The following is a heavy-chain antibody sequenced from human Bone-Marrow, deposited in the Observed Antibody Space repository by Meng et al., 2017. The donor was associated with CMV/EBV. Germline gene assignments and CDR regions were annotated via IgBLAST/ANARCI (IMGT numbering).Heavy chain of an antibody. CDR1: GGSISSSSYY. J-gene: IGHJ4*02. CDR3: ARVDAITMVRGVPDY. CDR2: IYYSGST. V-gene: IGHV4-39*07. Sequence: GSLRLSCTVSGGSISSSSYYWGWIRQPPGKGLEWIGSIYYSGSTYYNPSLKSRVTISVDTSKNQFSLKLSSVTAADTAVYYCARVDAITMVRGVPDYWGQGTRVTVSS. D-gene: IGHD3-10*01.